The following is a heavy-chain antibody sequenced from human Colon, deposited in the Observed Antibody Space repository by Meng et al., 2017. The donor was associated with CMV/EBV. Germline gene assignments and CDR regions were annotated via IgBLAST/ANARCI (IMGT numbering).Heavy chain of an antibody. CDR2: ISAYNGNT. CDR3: ARDHARYQLHLNGY. CDR1: GYTFTSYG. V-gene: IGHV1-18*01. D-gene: IGHD2-2*01. J-gene: IGHJ4*02. Sequence: ASVKVSCKASGYTFTSYGISWVRQAPGQGLEWMGWISAYNGNTNYAQKLQGRVTMTTDTSTSTAYMELRSLRSDDTAVYYCARDHARYQLHLNGYWGQGTLVPSPQ.